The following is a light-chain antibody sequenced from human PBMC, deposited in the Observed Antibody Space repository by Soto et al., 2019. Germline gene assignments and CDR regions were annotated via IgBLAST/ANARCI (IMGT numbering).Light chain of an antibody. J-gene: IGLJ1*01. CDR1: SSNIGSNY. V-gene: IGLV1-47*01. CDR2: KNN. CDR3: AAWDDSLRGGA. Sequence: QSVLTQPPSASGTPGQRVIISCSGSSSNIGSNYVYWYQHLPGTAPKLLIYKNNQRPSGVPDRFSGSKSGTSASLAISGLRSRGAADSYSAAWDDSLRGGAFGTGTELTVL.